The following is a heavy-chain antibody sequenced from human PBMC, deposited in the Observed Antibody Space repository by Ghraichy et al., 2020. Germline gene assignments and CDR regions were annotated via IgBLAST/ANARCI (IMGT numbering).Heavy chain of an antibody. J-gene: IGHJ4*02. Sequence: SLRLSCTTSGFTFGDYAMSWFRQAPGKGLEWVGFIRSKAYGGTSEYAASVKGRFTFSRDDSKSIAYLQMNSLKTEDTAVYYCSRSQCTGWPFDYWGQGTLVTVSS. CDR2: IRSKAYGGTS. CDR3: SRSQCTGWPFDY. CDR1: GFTFGDYA. V-gene: IGHV3-49*03. D-gene: IGHD2-8*02.